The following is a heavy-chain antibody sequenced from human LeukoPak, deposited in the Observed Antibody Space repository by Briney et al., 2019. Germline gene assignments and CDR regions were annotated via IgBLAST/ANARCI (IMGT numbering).Heavy chain of an antibody. J-gene: IGHJ4*02. V-gene: IGHV3-9*01. CDR2: ISWNSGSI. D-gene: IGHD1-14*01. CDR1: GFTFDDYA. CDR3: ATETNGRHYDY. Sequence: GGSLRLSCAASGFTFDDYAMHWVRQAPGKGLEWVSGISWNSGSIGYADSVKGRFTISRDNAKNSLYLQMNSLRAEDTAVYYCATETNGRHYDYWGQGTLLTVSS.